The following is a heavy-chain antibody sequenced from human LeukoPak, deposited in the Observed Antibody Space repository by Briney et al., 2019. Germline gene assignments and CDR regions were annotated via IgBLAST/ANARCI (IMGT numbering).Heavy chain of an antibody. CDR3: ARFNGANWFDP. Sequence: SETLSLTCSVSGGSISSSTYYWGWIRQPPGKGLEWIASIYYGGSTYYNPSLKSRVTISVDTSKNQFSLKLSSVTAADTAVYYCARFNGANWFDPWGQGTLVTVSS. J-gene: IGHJ5*02. V-gene: IGHV4-39*07. D-gene: IGHD3-10*01. CDR2: IYYGGST. CDR1: GGSISSSTYY.